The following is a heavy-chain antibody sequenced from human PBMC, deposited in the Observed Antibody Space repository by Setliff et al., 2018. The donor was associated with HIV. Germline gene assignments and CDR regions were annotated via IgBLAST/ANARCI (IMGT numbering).Heavy chain of an antibody. CDR3: VAEPSISMVRGLILGSTFDI. Sequence: SVKVSCKASGFTFTDSAVQWVRQTRGQRLEWIGWTVVGRGNTNYAQQFQGRVTITRDMSTSTAYMELSSLRSEDTAVYYCVAEPSISMVRGLILGSTFDIWVQGTMVTVSS. D-gene: IGHD3-10*01. CDR1: GFTFTDSA. J-gene: IGHJ3*02. V-gene: IGHV1-58*01. CDR2: TVVGRGNT.